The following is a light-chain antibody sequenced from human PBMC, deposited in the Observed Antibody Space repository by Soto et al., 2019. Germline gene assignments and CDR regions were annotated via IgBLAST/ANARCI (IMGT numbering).Light chain of an antibody. J-gene: IGLJ2*01. CDR3: AAWDDSLSGPV. CDR1: SSNIGSNY. Sequence: QSVLTQPPSASGTPGQRVTISCSGSSSNIGSNYVYWYQQLPGTDPKLLIDRNNQRPSGVPDRFSGSKSGTSASLAISGRRSEDEADYYCAAWDDSLSGPVFGGGTKLTVL. V-gene: IGLV1-47*01. CDR2: RNN.